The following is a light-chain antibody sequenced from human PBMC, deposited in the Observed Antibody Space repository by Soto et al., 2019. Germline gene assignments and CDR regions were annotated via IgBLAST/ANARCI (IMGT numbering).Light chain of an antibody. V-gene: IGKV3-11*01. J-gene: IGKJ4*01. CDR3: QQRSNWRGLT. CDR1: QSVSNNY. CDR2: DAS. Sequence: EIVLTQSPGTLSLSPGVRATLSCRASQSVSNNYLAWYQQKPGQAPRLLIYDASNRATGIPARFSGSGSGTDFTLTISSLEPEDFAVYYCQQRSNWRGLTFGGGTKVDIK.